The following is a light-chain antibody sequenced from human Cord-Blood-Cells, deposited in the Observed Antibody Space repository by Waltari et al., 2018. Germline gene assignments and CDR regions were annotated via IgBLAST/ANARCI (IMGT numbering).Light chain of an antibody. V-gene: IGLV2-11*01. J-gene: IGLJ1*01. CDR2: DVS. CDR1: SSDVGGYNY. CDR3: CSYAGSYTYV. Sequence: QSALTQPRSVSGSPGQSVTISCTGTSSDVGGYNYVSWYQPHPRKAPKLMIYDVSKRPSGVPDRFSGSKSGNTASLTISGLQAEDEADYYCCSYAGSYTYVFGTGTKVTVL.